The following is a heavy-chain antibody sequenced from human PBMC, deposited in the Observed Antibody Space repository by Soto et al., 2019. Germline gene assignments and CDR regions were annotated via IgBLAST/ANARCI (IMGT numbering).Heavy chain of an antibody. CDR2: ISYDGSNK. J-gene: IGHJ1*01. D-gene: IGHD6-13*01. Sequence: GGSLRLSCAASGFTFSSYGMHWVRQAPGKGLEWVAVISYDGSNKYYADSVKGRFTISRDNSKNTLYLQMNSLRAEDTAVYYCAKGDSSRRYRPAYWGEVTLVTVSS. CDR3: AKGDSSRRYRPAY. V-gene: IGHV3-30*18. CDR1: GFTFSSYG.